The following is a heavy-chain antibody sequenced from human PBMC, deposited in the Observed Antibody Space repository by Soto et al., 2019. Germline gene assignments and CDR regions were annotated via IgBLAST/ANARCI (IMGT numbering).Heavy chain of an antibody. D-gene: IGHD6-13*01. CDR1: GFTFSSYG. CDR2: ISYDGSNK. V-gene: IGHV3-30*03. Sequence: QVQLVESGGGVVQPGRSLRLSCAASGFTFSSYGMHWVRQAPGKGLERVAVISYDGSNKYYADSVKGRFTISRDNSKNTLYLQMNSLRAEDTAVYYCARNSNHYGMDVWAQGTTVTVSS. CDR3: ARNSNHYGMDV. J-gene: IGHJ6*02.